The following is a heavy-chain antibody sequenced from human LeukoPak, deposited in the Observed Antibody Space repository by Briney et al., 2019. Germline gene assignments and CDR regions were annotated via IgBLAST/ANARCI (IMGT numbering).Heavy chain of an antibody. CDR3: AKAQYDSSGYVPDY. CDR2: ISYDGSNE. V-gene: IGHV3-30*18. J-gene: IGHJ4*02. Sequence: GGSLRLSCVASGFSFSNYGMHWVRQAPGKGLEWVAVISYDGSNEYYADSVKGRFTISRDNSKNTLYLQMNSLRAEDTAVYYCAKAQYDSSGYVPDYWGQGTLVTVSS. CDR1: GFSFSNYG. D-gene: IGHD3-22*01.